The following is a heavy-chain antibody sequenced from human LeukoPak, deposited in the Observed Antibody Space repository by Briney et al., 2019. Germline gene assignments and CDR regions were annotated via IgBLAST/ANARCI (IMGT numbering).Heavy chain of an antibody. CDR1: GGTFSRSA. D-gene: IGHD2-8*01. J-gene: IGHJ4*02. CDR3: AIWGGRGSPQWYGPLDY. V-gene: IGHV1-69*01. CDR2: IIPVFGSG. Sequence: SVKVSCTAFGGTFSRSALSWVRQAPGQGLEWMGGIIPVFGSGNYAQQFQGRVTITADESTSTAYMELYSLRSEDTALYYCAIWGGRGSPQWYGPLDYWGQGTLVTVSS.